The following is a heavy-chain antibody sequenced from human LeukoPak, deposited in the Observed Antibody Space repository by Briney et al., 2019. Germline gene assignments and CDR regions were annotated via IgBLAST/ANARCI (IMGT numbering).Heavy chain of an antibody. CDR1: GYTVTGYH. J-gene: IGHJ6*03. D-gene: IGHD3-3*01. V-gene: IGHV1-2*02. CDR3: ARAKYDFYYYYYYMDV. CDR2: INPNSRGT. Sequence: ASVKVSCKASGYTVTGYHMHWVRQAPGQGLEWMGWINPNSRGTNYAQKLQGRVTMTTDTSTSTAYMELRSLRSDDTAVYYCARAKYDFYYYYYYMDVWGKGTTATVSS.